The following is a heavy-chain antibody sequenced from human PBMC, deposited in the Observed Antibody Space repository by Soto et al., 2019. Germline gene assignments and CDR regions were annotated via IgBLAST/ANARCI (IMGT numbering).Heavy chain of an antibody. CDR2: FDPEDGET. D-gene: IGHD4-4*01. CDR1: GYTLTELS. J-gene: IGHJ6*03. CDR3: ARGTMTTVTTVGESYYYYMDV. Sequence: ASVKVSCKVSGYTLTELSMHWVRQAPGKGLEWMGGFDPEDGETIYAQKFQGRVTMTEDTSTSTAYMELRSLRSDDTAVYYCARGTMTTVTTVGESYYYYMDVWGKGTTVTVSS. V-gene: IGHV1-24*01.